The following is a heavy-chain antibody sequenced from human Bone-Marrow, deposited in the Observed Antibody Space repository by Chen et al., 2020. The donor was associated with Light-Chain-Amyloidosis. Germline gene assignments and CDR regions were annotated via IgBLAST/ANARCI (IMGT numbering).Heavy chain of an antibody. Sequence: QVQLQESGPGLVKPSQTLSLTCSVSGGSISSGGYYWSWIRQHPGKGLEWIGSIYYTGSTYYKPSLRGRVTMSVDTSKNQFSLRVNSVTAADTAIYYCARLDYGGSTRYYYGMDVWGQGTTVTVSS. CDR1: GGSISSGGYY. CDR2: IYYTGST. V-gene: IGHV4-31*03. D-gene: IGHD4-17*01. J-gene: IGHJ6*02. CDR3: ARLDYGGSTRYYYGMDV.